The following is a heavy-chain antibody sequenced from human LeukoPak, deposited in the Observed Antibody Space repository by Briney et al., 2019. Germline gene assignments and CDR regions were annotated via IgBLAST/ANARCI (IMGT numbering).Heavy chain of an antibody. Sequence: SQTLSLTCTVSGGSISSGGYYWSWIRQHPGKGLEWIGYIRYSQSAYYNPSLKSRVTISVDPSEDQFSLTLTSVTAADTAMYFCSRDGPFRSQYLWGQGTLVTVSS. CDR1: GGSISSGGYY. CDR3: SRDGPFRSQYL. CDR2: IRYSQSA. D-gene: IGHD3-3*02. J-gene: IGHJ4*02. V-gene: IGHV4-31*03.